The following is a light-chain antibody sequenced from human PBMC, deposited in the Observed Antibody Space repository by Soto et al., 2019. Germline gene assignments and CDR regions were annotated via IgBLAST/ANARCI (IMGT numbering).Light chain of an antibody. V-gene: IGKV1-27*01. Sequence: DIQMTQSPSSLSASVGDRVTITCRASRDITDYLAWYQQKPGQVPKLLIYTASTLQSGVPSRFTASGSGTDFTLTITGLQPEDFATYYCLQDHDDSWTFGQGTKVDIK. CDR3: LQDHDDSWT. CDR1: RDITDY. CDR2: TAS. J-gene: IGKJ1*01.